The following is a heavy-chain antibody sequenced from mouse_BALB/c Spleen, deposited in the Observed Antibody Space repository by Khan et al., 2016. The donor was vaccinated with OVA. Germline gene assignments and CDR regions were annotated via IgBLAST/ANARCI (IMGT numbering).Heavy chain of an antibody. CDR1: GFNINDSY. J-gene: IGHJ4*01. V-gene: IGHV14-3*02. Sequence: VQLQQSGAELMKPGASVKLSCTASGFNINDSYMHWVKQRPEQGLEWIGRIDPATGNLKYDPKFQGKATITADTSSNPAYLHLTILSTEDTTVDYCASTDIHCYGSWVMDYWGLGTSVTVSS. D-gene: IGHD1-2*01. CDR3: ASTDIHCYGSWVMDY. CDR2: IDPATGNL.